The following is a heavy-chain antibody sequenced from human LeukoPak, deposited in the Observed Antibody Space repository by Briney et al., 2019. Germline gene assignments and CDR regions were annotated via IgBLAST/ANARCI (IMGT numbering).Heavy chain of an antibody. CDR2: IYPNSGGT. D-gene: IGHD3-10*01. CDR1: GYTFTDYY. CDR3: ARGRSDYYLDS. Sequence: ASVTVSCKASGYTFTDYYMHWVRQAPGQGLEWMGWIYPNSGGTNYAQNFQGRVTMTRDTSISTAYMGLSRLRSDDTAVYCCARGRSDYYLDSWGQGTLVTVSS. J-gene: IGHJ4*02. V-gene: IGHV1-2*02.